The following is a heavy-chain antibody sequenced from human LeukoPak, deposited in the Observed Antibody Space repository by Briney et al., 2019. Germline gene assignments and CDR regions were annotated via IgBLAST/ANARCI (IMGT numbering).Heavy chain of an antibody. D-gene: IGHD1-1*01. Sequence: GGSLRLSCAASGFTFSSYEMNWVRQAPGKGLEWVSYISSSGSTIYYADSVKGRFTISRDNAKNSLYLQMNSLRAEDTAVYYCARSSTGTGAFDIWGQGTMVTVSS. V-gene: IGHV3-48*03. CDR2: ISSSGSTI. J-gene: IGHJ3*02. CDR3: ARSSTGTGAFDI. CDR1: GFTFSSYE.